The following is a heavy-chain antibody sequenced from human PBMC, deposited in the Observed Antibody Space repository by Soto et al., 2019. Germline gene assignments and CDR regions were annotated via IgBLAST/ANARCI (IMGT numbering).Heavy chain of an antibody. CDR2: ISTSGTSI. CDR3: ARASRDSSSWSPEYFLH. J-gene: IGHJ1*01. CDR1: GFTFSDYY. V-gene: IGHV3-11*01. D-gene: IGHD6-13*01. Sequence: QMQVVESGGGLVKPGGSLRLSCKASGFTFSDYYMSWIRQVPGKGLEWVSYISTSGTSINYADSVKGRFTISRDNAKNSPYLQMNSLRDEDAAVYYCARASRDSSSWSPEYFLHWGQGTLVTVSS.